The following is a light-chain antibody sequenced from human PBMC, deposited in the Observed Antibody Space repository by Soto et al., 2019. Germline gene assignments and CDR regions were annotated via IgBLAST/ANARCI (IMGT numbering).Light chain of an antibody. Sequence: EIVLTQSPATLSLSPGERATLSCRASQSVNIYLAWYQQKPGQAPRLLIYDASNRATGIPARFSGSGSGTYFTLTISSLEPEDFAVYYCQQRRTWPPYTFGQGTKLEVK. CDR1: QSVNIY. V-gene: IGKV3-11*01. J-gene: IGKJ2*01. CDR3: QQRRTWPPYT. CDR2: DAS.